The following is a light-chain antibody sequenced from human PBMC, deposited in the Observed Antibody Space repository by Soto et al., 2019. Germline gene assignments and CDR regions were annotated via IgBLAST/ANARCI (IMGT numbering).Light chain of an antibody. Sequence: DIQMTQSPSTLSASVGDRVTITCRASQSISSWLAWYQQKPWKAPKLLIYDASSLESGVPSRFSGSGSGTEFTLTISSLQPDDFATYYGQQFNSYSTGAFGQGTKVDIK. CDR2: DAS. CDR3: QQFNSYSTGA. CDR1: QSISSW. J-gene: IGKJ1*01. V-gene: IGKV1-5*01.